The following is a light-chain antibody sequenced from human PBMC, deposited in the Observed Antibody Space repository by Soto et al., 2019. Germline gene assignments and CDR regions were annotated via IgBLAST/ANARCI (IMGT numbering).Light chain of an antibody. CDR3: SSYTSSSTV. CDR1: SSDDGGYNY. J-gene: IGLJ2*01. V-gene: IGLV2-14*01. Sequence: QSALTQPASVSGSPGQSITISCTGTSSDDGGYNYVSWYQQHPGKAPKLMIYDVSNRPSGVSNRFSGSKSGNTASLTISGLQAEDEADYYCSSYTSSSTVFGGGTKLTV. CDR2: DVS.